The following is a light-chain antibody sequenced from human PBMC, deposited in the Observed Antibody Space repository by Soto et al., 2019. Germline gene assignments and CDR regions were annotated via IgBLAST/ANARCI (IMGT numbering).Light chain of an antibody. CDR3: CSYAGTFYV. CDR1: SSDFGGYNY. CDR2: DVS. J-gene: IGLJ1*01. Sequence: QSALTHPRSVSGSPGQSVTISCTGTSSDFGGYNYVSWYQHHPGKAPKLMIYDVSERPSGVPDRFSGSKSGNTASLTISGLQAEDEADYYCCSYAGTFYVFGTGTKVTGL. V-gene: IGLV2-11*01.